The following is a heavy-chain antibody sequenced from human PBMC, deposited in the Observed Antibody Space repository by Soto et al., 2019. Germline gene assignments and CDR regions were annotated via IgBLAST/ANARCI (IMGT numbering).Heavy chain of an antibody. CDR2: IKSKTDGGTT. CDR1: GCTVSKAW. V-gene: IGHV3-15*01. Sequence: LRXSCASSGCTVSKAWMSWVREAPGKGLEWVGRIKSKTDGGTTDYAAPVKGRFTISRDDSKNTLYLQMNSLKTEDTAVYYCISSTTRWVGYYYYGMDVWGQGTTVTVSS. D-gene: IGHD6-13*01. J-gene: IGHJ6*02. CDR3: ISSTTRWVGYYYYGMDV.